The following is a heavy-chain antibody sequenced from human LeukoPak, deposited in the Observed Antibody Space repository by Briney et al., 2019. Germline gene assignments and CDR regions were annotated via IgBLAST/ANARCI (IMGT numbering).Heavy chain of an antibody. V-gene: IGHV3-64*04. Sequence: GGSLRLSCSASGFTFSSYAMHWVRQAPGKGLEYVSAISSNGGSTYYADSVKGRFTISRDSSRNSLYLQMNSLRAEDTAVYYCARGGQWQRMIYWGQGTLVIVSS. CDR2: ISSNGGST. CDR3: ARGGQWQRMIY. J-gene: IGHJ4*02. CDR1: GFTFSSYA. D-gene: IGHD5-12*01.